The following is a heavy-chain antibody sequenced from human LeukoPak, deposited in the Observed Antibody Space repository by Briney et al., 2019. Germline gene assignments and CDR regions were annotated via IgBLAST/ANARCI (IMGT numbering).Heavy chain of an antibody. CDR2: ISYDGSNK. D-gene: IGHD3-9*01. CDR3: ASGYDILTLDY. Sequence: GGSLRLSCAASGFTFSSYAMHWVRQAPGKGLEWVAVISYDGSNKYYADSVKGRFTISRDNSKNTLYLQMNSLRAEDTAVYYCASGYDILTLDYWGQGTLVTVSS. V-gene: IGHV3-30-3*01. J-gene: IGHJ4*02. CDR1: GFTFSSYA.